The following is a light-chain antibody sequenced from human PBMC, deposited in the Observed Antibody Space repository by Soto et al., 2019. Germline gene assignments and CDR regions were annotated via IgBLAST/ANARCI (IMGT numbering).Light chain of an antibody. CDR2: GAS. CDR3: QQYGSSPESQLIWM. Sequence: EIVLTQSPGTLSLSPGERATLSCRASQSVSSSYLAWYQQKPGQAPRLLIYGASSRATGIPDRFSGSGSGTDFTLTISRLEPEDFAVYYCQQYGSSPESQLIWMFGQGTKVEIK. J-gene: IGKJ1*01. CDR1: QSVSSSY. V-gene: IGKV3-20*01.